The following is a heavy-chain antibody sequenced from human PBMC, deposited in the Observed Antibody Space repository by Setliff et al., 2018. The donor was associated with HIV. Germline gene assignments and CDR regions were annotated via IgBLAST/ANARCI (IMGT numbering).Heavy chain of an antibody. CDR2: INVGNGNT. CDR1: GYTFTTYS. CDR3: ARGALLAVFDFDH. J-gene: IGHJ4*01. Sequence: ASVKVSCKTSGYTFTTYSIHWVRQAPGQSLEWMGWINVGNGNTRYSREFEGRVTITRDTSASTAYMELSSLRSDDTAVYFCARGALLAVFDFDHWGHGTLVTVSS. V-gene: IGHV1-3*01. D-gene: IGHD2-21*01.